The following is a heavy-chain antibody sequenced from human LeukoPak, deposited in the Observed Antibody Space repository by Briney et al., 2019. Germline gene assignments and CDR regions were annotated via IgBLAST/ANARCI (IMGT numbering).Heavy chain of an antibody. CDR1: GLTFSSYW. Sequence: GGSLRLSCAASGLTFSSYWMSWVRQAPGKGLEWVANIKQDGSEKYYVDSVKGRFTISRDNAKNSLYLQMNSLRAEDTAVYYCARSTYMFTGGTPLDYWGQGTLVTVSS. CDR2: IKQDGSEK. V-gene: IGHV3-7*01. J-gene: IGHJ4*02. D-gene: IGHD3-16*01. CDR3: ARSTYMFTGGTPLDY.